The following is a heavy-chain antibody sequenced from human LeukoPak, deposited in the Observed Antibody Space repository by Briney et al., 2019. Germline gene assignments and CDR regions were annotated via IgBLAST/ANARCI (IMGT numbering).Heavy chain of an antibody. J-gene: IGHJ4*02. CDR1: GYSISSGYY. Sequence: SETLSLTCTVSGYSISSGYYWGWIRQPPGKGLEWIGSIYHSGSTYYNPSLKSRVTISVDTSKNQFSLKLSSVTAADTAVYYCAKQNWLHTTDFDYWGQGTLVTVSS. CDR2: IYHSGST. D-gene: IGHD3-9*01. V-gene: IGHV4-38-2*02. CDR3: AKQNWLHTTDFDY.